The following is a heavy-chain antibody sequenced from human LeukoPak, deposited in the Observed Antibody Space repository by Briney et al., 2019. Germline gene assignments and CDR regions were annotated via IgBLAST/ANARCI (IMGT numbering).Heavy chain of an antibody. CDR3: ATGAYGGNSDY. D-gene: IGHD4-23*01. CDR2: ISSSSSTI. Sequence: PGGSLRLSCAASGFTFSSYSMNWVRQAPGRGPEWVSYISSSSSTIYYADSVKGRFTISRDNAKNSLYLQMNSLRAEDTAVYYCATGAYGGNSDYWGQGTLVTVSS. J-gene: IGHJ4*02. CDR1: GFTFSSYS. V-gene: IGHV3-48*01.